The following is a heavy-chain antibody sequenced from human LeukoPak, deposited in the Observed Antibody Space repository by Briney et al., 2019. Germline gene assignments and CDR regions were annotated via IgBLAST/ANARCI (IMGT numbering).Heavy chain of an antibody. J-gene: IGHJ3*02. V-gene: IGHV3-33*01. CDR2: IWYDGSNK. Sequence: GGSLRLSCAASGFTFSTYGMHWVRQAPGKGLEWVAVIWYDGSNKYYADSVKGRFTISRDNSKNTLSLQMNSLRAEDTAAYYCATELRWQPYSFVIWGHGTMVTVSS. D-gene: IGHD5-24*01. CDR1: GFTFSTYG. CDR3: ATELRWQPYSFVI.